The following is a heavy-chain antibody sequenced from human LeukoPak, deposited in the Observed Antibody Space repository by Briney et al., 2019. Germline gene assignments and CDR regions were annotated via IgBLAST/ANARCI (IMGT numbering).Heavy chain of an antibody. Sequence: PGGSLRLSCAASGFTFSSYSMNWVRQAPGKGLEWVGRIKSKADGGTTDYAAPVKGRFTISRDDSKNTLYLQMNSLKTEDTAVYHCTIPNGHWFDPWGQGTLVTVSS. CDR1: GFTFSSYS. CDR3: TIPNGHWFDP. CDR2: IKSKADGGTT. D-gene: IGHD2-8*01. J-gene: IGHJ5*02. V-gene: IGHV3-15*01.